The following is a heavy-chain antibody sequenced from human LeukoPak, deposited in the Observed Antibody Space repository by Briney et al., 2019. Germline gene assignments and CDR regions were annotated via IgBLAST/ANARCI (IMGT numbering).Heavy chain of an antibody. V-gene: IGHV4-30-2*01. J-gene: IGHJ4*02. CDR2: IYHSGST. CDR3: ARSRRDSSSWY. Sequence: SETLSLTCTVSDGSISSGGYYWSWIRQPPGKGLEWIGYIYHSGSTYYNPSLKSRVTISVDKSKNQFSLKLSSVTAADTAVYYCARSRRDSSSWYWGQGTLATVSS. D-gene: IGHD6-13*01. CDR1: DGSISSGGYY.